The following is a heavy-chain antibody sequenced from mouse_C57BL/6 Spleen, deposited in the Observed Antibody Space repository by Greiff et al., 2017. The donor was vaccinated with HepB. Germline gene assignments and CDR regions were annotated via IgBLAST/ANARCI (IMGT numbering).Heavy chain of an antibody. V-gene: IGHV1-54*01. J-gene: IGHJ2*01. CDR3: ARGIYYGYAFDY. CDR1: GYAFTNYL. Sequence: QVQLQQSGAELVRPGTSVKVSCKASGYAFTNYLIEWVKQRPGQGLEWIGVINPGSGGTNYNEKFKGKATLTADKSSSTAYMQLSSLTSEDSAVYFCARGIYYGYAFDYWGQGTTLTVSS. CDR2: INPGSGGT. D-gene: IGHD2-2*01.